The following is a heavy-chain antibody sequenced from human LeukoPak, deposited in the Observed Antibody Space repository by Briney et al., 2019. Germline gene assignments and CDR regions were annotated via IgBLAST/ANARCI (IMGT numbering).Heavy chain of an antibody. CDR2: ISGSGGST. D-gene: IGHD3-10*01. CDR3: AKDGLLWSGELLQFDY. Sequence: PGGSLRLSCAASGFTFSSYAMSWVRQAPGKGLEWVSAISGSGGSTYYADSVKGRFTISRDNSKNTLYLQMNSLRAEDTAVYYCAKDGLLWSGELLQFDYWGQGTLVTVSS. V-gene: IGHV3-23*01. CDR1: GFTFSSYA. J-gene: IGHJ4*02.